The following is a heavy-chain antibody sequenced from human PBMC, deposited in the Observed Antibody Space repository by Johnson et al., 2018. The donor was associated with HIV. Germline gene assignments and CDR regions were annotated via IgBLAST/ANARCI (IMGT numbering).Heavy chain of an antibody. CDR1: GFTFSGSA. CDR2: IRSQANSYAT. CDR3: TVPASIAVAGLGAFDI. Sequence: VQLVESGGGLVQPGGSLKLSCAASGFTFSGSAMHWVRQASGKGLEWVGRIRSQANSYATAYAASVKGRFTISRDDSKNTAYLQMNSLKTEDTAVYYCTVPASIAVAGLGAFDIWGQGTMVTVSS. J-gene: IGHJ3*02. D-gene: IGHD6-19*01. V-gene: IGHV3-73*02.